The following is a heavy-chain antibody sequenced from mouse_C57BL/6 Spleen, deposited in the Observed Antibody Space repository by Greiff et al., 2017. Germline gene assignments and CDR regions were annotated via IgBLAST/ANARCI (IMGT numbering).Heavy chain of an antibody. Sequence: QFQLQQPGAELVRPGSSVKLSCKASGYTFTSYWMDWVKQRPGQGLEWIGNIYPSDSETHYNQKFKDKATLTVDKSSSTAYMQLSSLTSEDSAVYYCASPGSKDWYFDVWGTGTTVTVSS. V-gene: IGHV1-61*01. CDR2: IYPSDSET. CDR1: GYTFTSYW. D-gene: IGHD1-1*01. J-gene: IGHJ1*03. CDR3: ASPGSKDWYFDV.